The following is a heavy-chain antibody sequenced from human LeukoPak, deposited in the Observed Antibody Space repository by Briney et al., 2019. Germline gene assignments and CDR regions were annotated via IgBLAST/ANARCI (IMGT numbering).Heavy chain of an antibody. Sequence: ASVKVSCKASVYGFSDVYFTWVRQAPGQGLEWMGWINPHSGATNYAQRFQGRVSMDASFDTAYMELSRLTSDDTAVYYCATSSSVTHTRDLWGQGTLVTVSS. V-gene: IGHV1-2*02. D-gene: IGHD5/OR15-5a*01. J-gene: IGHJ5*02. CDR1: VYGFSDVY. CDR3: ATSSSVTHTRDL. CDR2: INPHSGAT.